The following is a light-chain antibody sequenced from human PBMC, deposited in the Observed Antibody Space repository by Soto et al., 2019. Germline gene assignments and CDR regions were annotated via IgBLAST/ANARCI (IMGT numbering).Light chain of an antibody. CDR3: SSYAGSSWV. CDR2: DVS. Sequence: QSVLTQPPSASGSPGQSVTISCTGTSSDVGAYKYVSWYQQHPGKAPKLMIYDVSKRPSGVPYRFSGSKSGNAASLTVSGLQGEDEADYYCSSYAGSSWVFGGGTKLTVL. J-gene: IGLJ3*02. V-gene: IGLV2-8*01. CDR1: SSDVGAYKY.